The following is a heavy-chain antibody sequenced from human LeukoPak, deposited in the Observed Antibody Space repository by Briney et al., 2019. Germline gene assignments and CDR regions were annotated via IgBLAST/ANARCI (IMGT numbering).Heavy chain of an antibody. V-gene: IGHV3-53*01. D-gene: IGHD6-19*01. CDR2: IYSGGST. Sequence: PGGSLRLSCAASGFTVSSNYMSRVRQTPGKGLEWVSVIYSGGSTYYVDSVKGRFTISRDNSKNTLYLQMNSLRAEDTAVYYCARNLYSSGWYITGYWGQGTLVSVSS. CDR3: ARNLYSSGWYITGY. CDR1: GFTVSSNY. J-gene: IGHJ4*02.